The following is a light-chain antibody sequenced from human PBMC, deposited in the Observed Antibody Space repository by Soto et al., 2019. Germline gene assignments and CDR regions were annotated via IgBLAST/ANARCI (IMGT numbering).Light chain of an antibody. CDR1: QTVNNNY. CDR3: QQYGGSAPWT. V-gene: IGKV3-20*01. CDR2: GAS. J-gene: IGKJ1*01. Sequence: EIVLTQPPGPLSVSPGDRVTLSCRASQTVNNNYLAWDQQKPCQAPRLLIYGASTPATGTPARFSGSGSGTDFHLTVSRLEPEDFAVYYCQQYGGSAPWTFGPGTKVDMK.